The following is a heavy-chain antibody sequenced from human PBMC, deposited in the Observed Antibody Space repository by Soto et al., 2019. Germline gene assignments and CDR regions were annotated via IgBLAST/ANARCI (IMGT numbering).Heavy chain of an antibody. D-gene: IGHD3-3*01. V-gene: IGHV1-69*12. CDR2: IIPIFGTA. CDR3: ASTTITIFGAVTQRGYYYYGMDV. CDR1: GGTFSSYA. J-gene: IGHJ6*02. Sequence: QVQLVQSGAEVKKPGSSVKVSCKASGGTFSSYAISWVRQAPGQGLEWMGGIIPIFGTANYAQKFQGRVTITADESTSTAYMELSSLRSEDTAVYYCASTTITIFGAVTQRGYYYYGMDVWGQGTTVTVSS.